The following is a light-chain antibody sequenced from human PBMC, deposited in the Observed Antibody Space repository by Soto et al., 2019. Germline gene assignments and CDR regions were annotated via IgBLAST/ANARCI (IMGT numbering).Light chain of an antibody. CDR3: QEYGNLQWT. CDR1: QDINNY. CDR2: DAS. V-gene: IGKV1-33*01. J-gene: IGKJ1*01. Sequence: DIPMTQSPSSLSASVGDRLTITCQASQDINNYLNWYQKKPGKAPKLLIYDASNVETGFTSRFSGGEEGTYFTLTSSSLQPEDSATYYCQEYGNLQWTFGHGTKVELK.